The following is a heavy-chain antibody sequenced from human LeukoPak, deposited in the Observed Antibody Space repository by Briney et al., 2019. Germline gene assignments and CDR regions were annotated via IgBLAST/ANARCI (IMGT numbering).Heavy chain of an antibody. D-gene: IGHD3-22*01. Sequence: ASVKVSCKASGYTFTSYGISWVRQAPGQGLEWMGWISAYNGNTNYAQKLQGRVTLTEDTSTDTAYMELSSLRSEDTALYYCTRSAVVLPYYFDYWGQGTLVTVSS. CDR1: GYTFTSYG. CDR3: TRSAVVLPYYFDY. CDR2: ISAYNGNT. J-gene: IGHJ4*02. V-gene: IGHV1-18*01.